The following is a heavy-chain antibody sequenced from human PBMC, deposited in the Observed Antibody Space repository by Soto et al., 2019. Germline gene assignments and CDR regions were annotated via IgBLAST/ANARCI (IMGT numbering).Heavy chain of an antibody. D-gene: IGHD4-17*01. J-gene: IGHJ6*02. CDR3: ARAHYGDYGYGMDV. Sequence: QLQLQEAGSGLVKPSQTLSLTCAVSGGSISSGGYSWSWIRQPPGKGLEWIGYIYHSGSTYYNPSLKSRVTISVDRSKNQFSLKLSSVTAADTAVYYCARAHYGDYGYGMDVWGQGTTVSVSS. V-gene: IGHV4-30-2*01. CDR2: IYHSGST. CDR1: GGSISSGGYS.